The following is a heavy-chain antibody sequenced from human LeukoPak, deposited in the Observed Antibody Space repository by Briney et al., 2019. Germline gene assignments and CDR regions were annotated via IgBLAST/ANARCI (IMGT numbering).Heavy chain of an antibody. J-gene: IGHJ5*02. CDR1: GFTFSSYA. Sequence: GGSLRLSCAASGFTFSSYAMGWVRQAPGKGLEWVSTIGGNGDGTYYADSVKGRFTISRDNSKNTLSLQMNSLRAEDTAVYYCAKRYYYDASGNPGGLDPWGQGTLVPVSS. V-gene: IGHV3-23*01. CDR2: IGGNGDGT. CDR3: AKRYYYDASGNPGGLDP. D-gene: IGHD3-22*01.